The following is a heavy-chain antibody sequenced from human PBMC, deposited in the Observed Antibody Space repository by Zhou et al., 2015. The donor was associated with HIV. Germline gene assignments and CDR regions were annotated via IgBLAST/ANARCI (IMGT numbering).Heavy chain of an antibody. D-gene: IGHD3-22*01. Sequence: QVQLVQSGAEVKKPGSSVRVSCQASGGTFSTFPISWVRQAPGQGLEWMGSITPMFQMETYAEKFRARLTITVDKSTRVAYMELSSLTSEDAALYFCARSSVNHDNAFDLWGQGTKVIVSS. CDR2: ITPMFQME. CDR1: GGTFSTFP. V-gene: IGHV1-69*09. CDR3: ARSSVNHDNAFDL. J-gene: IGHJ3*01.